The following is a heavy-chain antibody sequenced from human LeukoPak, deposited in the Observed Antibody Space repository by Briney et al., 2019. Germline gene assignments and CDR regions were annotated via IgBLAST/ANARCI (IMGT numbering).Heavy chain of an antibody. J-gene: IGHJ4*02. D-gene: IGHD6-6*01. V-gene: IGHV4-59*11. CDR2: IYHTGST. Sequence: SETLSLTCTVSGASMSSHYWTWMRQDPGTGLEWIGNIYHTGSTSYNPALESRVTISLDTSNNQFSLKLTSVTAADTAVYYCAKEGGPARPGLDSWGQGTLVTVSS. CDR3: AKEGGPARPGLDS. CDR1: GASMSSHY.